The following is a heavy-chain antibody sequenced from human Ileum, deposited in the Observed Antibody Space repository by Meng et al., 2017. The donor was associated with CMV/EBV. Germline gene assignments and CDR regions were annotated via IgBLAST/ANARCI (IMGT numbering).Heavy chain of an antibody. V-gene: IGHV4-59*13. J-gene: IGHJ5*02. D-gene: IGHD6-25*01. CDR2: INYSGGT. CDR3: ARVLGPVAAPSRFDP. CDR1: GDSISRNY. Sequence: SCTVSGDSISRNYWGWIRQPPGKGPEWIGYINYSGGTSYSPSLKSRVTMSVDSFKNQFSLRLSSVTSADTALYYCARVLGPVAAPSRFDPWGPGTLVTVSS.